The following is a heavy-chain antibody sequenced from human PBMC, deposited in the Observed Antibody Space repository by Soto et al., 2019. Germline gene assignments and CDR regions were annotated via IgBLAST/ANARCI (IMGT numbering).Heavy chain of an antibody. CDR1: GFTFSSYA. CDR2: ISGSGGST. CDR3: VRDGLDYYDTERLYFDK. J-gene: IGHJ4*02. D-gene: IGHD3-22*01. V-gene: IGHV3-23*01. Sequence: PGGSLRLSCAASGFTFSSYAMSWIRKAPGKWLEWVSAISGSGGSTYYADSVKGRFTISRDNAKNTLYLQMNSLRAEDTATYYCVRDGLDYYDTERLYFDKWGQGXLVTVHS.